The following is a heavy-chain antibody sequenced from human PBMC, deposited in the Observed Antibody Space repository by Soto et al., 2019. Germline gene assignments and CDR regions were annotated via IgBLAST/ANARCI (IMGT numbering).Heavy chain of an antibody. CDR1: GFTFSSYA. CDR3: AKARSQEYAFDI. CDR2: ISGSGGST. Sequence: GGSLRLCCAASGFTFSSYAMSWVRQAPGKGLEWVSAISGSGGSTYYADSVKGRFTISRDNSKNTLYLQMNSLRAEDTAVYYCAKARSQEYAFDIWGQGTMVTVSS. J-gene: IGHJ3*02. V-gene: IGHV3-23*01.